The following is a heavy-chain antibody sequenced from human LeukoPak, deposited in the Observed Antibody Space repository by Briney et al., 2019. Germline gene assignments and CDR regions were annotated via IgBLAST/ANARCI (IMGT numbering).Heavy chain of an antibody. D-gene: IGHD5-18*01. CDR2: INHSGST. CDR3: ARHAPQFYSSWFDP. V-gene: IGHV4-34*01. CDR1: GGSFSGYY. J-gene: IGHJ5*02. Sequence: SETLSLTCAVYGGSFSGYYWSWIRQPPGKGLEWIGEINHSGSTNYNPSLKSRVTISVDTSKNQFSLNLSSVTAADTAVYYCARHAPQFYSSWFDPWGQGSLVTVSS.